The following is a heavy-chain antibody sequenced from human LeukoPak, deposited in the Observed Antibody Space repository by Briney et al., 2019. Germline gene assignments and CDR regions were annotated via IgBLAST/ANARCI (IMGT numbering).Heavy chain of an antibody. CDR1: GYSFNNYA. D-gene: IGHD3-9*01. CDR3: ARDYQTGFTGPGGDF. J-gene: IGHJ4*02. Sequence: WETLRLSCAASGYSFNNYAIHWFRQAPGKGLEYVSGINNNGDSRYYVNSVKGRFTISRDNSKYTLFLQMVSLTSEDTAVYYCARDYQTGFTGPGGDFWGQGTLVTVSS. CDR2: INNNGDSR. V-gene: IGHV3-64*01.